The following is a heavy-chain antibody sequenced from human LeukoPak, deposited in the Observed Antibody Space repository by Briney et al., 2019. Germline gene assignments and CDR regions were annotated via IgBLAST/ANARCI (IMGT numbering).Heavy chain of an antibody. V-gene: IGHV3-7*01. Sequence: PGGSLRLSCAASGFTFSSYSMSWVRQAPGKGLEWVANINQDGSQKYHVDSVKGRFTISRDNAKNSLYLQMSSLRAEDTAVYYCATGYADYGGAADYWGQGTLVTVSS. D-gene: IGHD4-17*01. CDR1: GFTFSSYS. CDR3: ATGYADYGGAADY. CDR2: INQDGSQK. J-gene: IGHJ4*02.